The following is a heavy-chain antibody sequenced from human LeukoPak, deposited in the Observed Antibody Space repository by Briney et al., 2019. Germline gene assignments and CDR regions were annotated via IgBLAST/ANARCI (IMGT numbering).Heavy chain of an antibody. CDR1: GGSFSGYY. CDR2: INHSGST. CDR3: ARGHRSSGWSLRGVADY. V-gene: IGHV4-34*01. Sequence: SETLSLTCAVYGGSFSGYYWSWIRQPPGKGLEWIGEINHSGSTNYNPSLKSRVTISVDTSKNQFSLKLSSVTAADTAVYYCARGHRSSGWSLRGVADYWGQGTLVTVSS. D-gene: IGHD6-13*01. J-gene: IGHJ4*02.